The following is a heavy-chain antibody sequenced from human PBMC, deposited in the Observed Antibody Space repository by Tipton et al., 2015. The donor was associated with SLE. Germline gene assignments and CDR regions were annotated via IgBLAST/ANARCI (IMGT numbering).Heavy chain of an antibody. CDR2: INSDGSST. D-gene: IGHD6-13*01. V-gene: IGHV3-74*01. J-gene: IGHJ6*02. CDR1: GFTFSSYW. CDR3: ASVLVLFYYGMDV. Sequence: SLGLSCAASGFTFSSYWMHWVRQAPGKGLVWVSRINSDGSSTSYADSVKGRFTISRDNSKNTLYLQMNSLRAEDTAVYYCASVLVLFYYGMDVWGQGTTVTVSS.